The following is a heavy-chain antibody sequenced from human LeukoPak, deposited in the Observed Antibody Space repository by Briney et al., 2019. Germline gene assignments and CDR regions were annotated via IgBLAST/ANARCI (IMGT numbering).Heavy chain of an antibody. V-gene: IGHV3-33*01. CDR3: ARDQVSSSYLDYYYYGMDV. J-gene: IGHJ6*02. Sequence: PGGSLRLSCAASGFTFSSYGMHWVRQAPGKGLEWVAVIWYDGSNKYYADSVKGRFTISRDNSKNTLYLQMNSLRAEDTAVYYCARDQVSSSYLDYYYYGMDVWGQGTTVTVSS. D-gene: IGHD6-13*01. CDR2: IWYDGSNK. CDR1: GFTFSSYG.